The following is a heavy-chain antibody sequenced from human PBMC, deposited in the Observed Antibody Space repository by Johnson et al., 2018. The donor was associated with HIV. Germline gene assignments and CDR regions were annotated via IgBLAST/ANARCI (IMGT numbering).Heavy chain of an antibody. J-gene: IGHJ3*02. CDR1: GFTVSSNY. CDR2: IYSGGNT. Sequence: VQLLESGGGLVQPGGSLRLSCAASGFTVSSNYMSWVRQAPGKGLEWVSVIYSGGNTYYADSVKGRFTISRDNSKNTLYLRMNSLRAEDTAVYYCAREGKDAFDIWGQGTMVTVSS. D-gene: IGHD3-10*01. V-gene: IGHV3-66*01. CDR3: AREGKDAFDI.